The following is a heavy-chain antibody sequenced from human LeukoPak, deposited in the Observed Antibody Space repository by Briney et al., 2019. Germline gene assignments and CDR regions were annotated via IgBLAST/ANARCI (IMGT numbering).Heavy chain of an antibody. CDR2: ISYDGRNK. D-gene: IGHD1-26*01. V-gene: IGHV3-30*01. CDR1: GFTVSSYA. CDR3: ARDSGSYYFDY. Sequence: GGSLRLSCAASGFTVSSYAMHWVRQAPGKGREWVAVISYDGRNKYYADSVKGRFTISRDNSKNTLYLQMNSLRAEDTAVYYRARDSGSYYFDYWGQGTLVTVSS. J-gene: IGHJ4*02.